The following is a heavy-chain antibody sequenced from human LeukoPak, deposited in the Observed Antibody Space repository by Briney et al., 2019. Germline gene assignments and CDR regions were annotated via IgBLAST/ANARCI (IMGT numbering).Heavy chain of an antibody. J-gene: IGHJ5*02. CDR3: ARGGTNGEELNNWFEALMGPNNWFDP. CDR2: IYTSGST. V-gene: IGHV4-4*07. CDR1: GGSISNYY. Sequence: NTSETLSLTCTVSGGSISNYYWSWIRQPAGKGLEWIGRIYTSGSTNYNPSLKSRVTMSVDTSKNQFSLKLSSVTAADTAVYYCARGGTNGEELNNWFEALMGPNNWFDPWGQGTLVTVSS. D-gene: IGHD2-8*01.